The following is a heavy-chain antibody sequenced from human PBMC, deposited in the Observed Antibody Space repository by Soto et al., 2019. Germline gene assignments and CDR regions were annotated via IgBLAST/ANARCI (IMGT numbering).Heavy chain of an antibody. CDR2: INPNSGGT. Sequence: ASVKVSCKASGYSFTGHYMHWVRQAPGQGLEWMGWINPNSGGTNYAQKFQGRVTMTRDTSISTAYMELGGLRSDDTAVYSCARGPHGGGDCYLQQLVYWGQGTLVTVSS. CDR3: ARGPHGGGDCYLQQLVY. CDR1: GYSFTGHY. V-gene: IGHV1-2*02. J-gene: IGHJ4*02. D-gene: IGHD2-21*02.